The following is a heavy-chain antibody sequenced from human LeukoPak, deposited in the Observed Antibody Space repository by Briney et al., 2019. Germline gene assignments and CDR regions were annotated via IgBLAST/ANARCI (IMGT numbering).Heavy chain of an antibody. Sequence: ASVKVSCKASGYSFSRYGINWVRQAPGQGLEWMGWISAYNGNTNYAQKLQGRVTMTTDTSTSTAYMELRSLRSDDTAVYYCARQMRAQMATINAWGQGTLVTVSS. V-gene: IGHV1-18*01. J-gene: IGHJ5*02. CDR1: GYSFSRYG. CDR2: ISAYNGNT. D-gene: IGHD5-24*01. CDR3: ARQMRAQMATINA.